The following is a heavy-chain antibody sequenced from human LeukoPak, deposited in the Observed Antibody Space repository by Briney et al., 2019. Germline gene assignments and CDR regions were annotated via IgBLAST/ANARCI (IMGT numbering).Heavy chain of an antibody. V-gene: IGHV7-4-1*02. J-gene: IGHJ4*02. CDR2: IHTSSGSP. CDR1: GYMFTAYT. Sequence: GASVKVSCKASGYMFTAYTMNWVRQAPGQGLEWMGRIHTSSGSPTYAQGFTGRFVFSLDTSVSTAYLQITSLKAEDTAVYYCARDQEAFDYWGQGTLVTVSS. CDR3: ARDQEAFDY.